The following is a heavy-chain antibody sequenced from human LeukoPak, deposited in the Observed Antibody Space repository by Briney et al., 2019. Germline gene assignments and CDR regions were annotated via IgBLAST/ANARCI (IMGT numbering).Heavy chain of an antibody. V-gene: IGHV3-21*01. D-gene: IGHD3-22*01. CDR1: GFTFSSYS. CDR3: ARDSFDSSGSPSRFDY. CDR2: ISSSSSYI. Sequence: GGSLRLSCAASGFTFSSYSMNWVRQAPGKGLEWVSSISSSSSYIYYADSVKGRFTISRDNAKNSLYLQMNSLRAEDTAVYYCARDSFDSSGSPSRFDYWGQGTLVTVSS. J-gene: IGHJ4*02.